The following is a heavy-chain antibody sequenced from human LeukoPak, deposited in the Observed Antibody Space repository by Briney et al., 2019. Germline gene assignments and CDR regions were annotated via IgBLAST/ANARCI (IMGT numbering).Heavy chain of an antibody. CDR2: ISWNSGSI. J-gene: IGHJ3*02. CDR3: AKDHYGSGSYRLNDAFDI. D-gene: IGHD3-10*01. CDR1: GFTFDDYA. Sequence: PGGSLRLSCAASGFTFDDYAMHWVRQAPGKVLEWVSGISWNSGSIAYADSVKGRFTISRDNAKNSLYLQMKSLRAEDTALYYCAKDHYGSGSYRLNDAFDIWGQGTMVTVSS. V-gene: IGHV3-9*01.